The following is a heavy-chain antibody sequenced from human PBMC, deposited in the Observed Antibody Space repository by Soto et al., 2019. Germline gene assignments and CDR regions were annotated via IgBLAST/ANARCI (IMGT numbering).Heavy chain of an antibody. D-gene: IGHD6-6*01. J-gene: IGHJ4*02. CDR1: GGSFSGYY. CDR3: ARGRFEYSSSGVDY. Sequence: QVQLQQWGAGLLKPSETLSLTCAVYGGSFSGYYWSWIRQPPGKGLEWIGEINHSGSTNYNPSLKSRVTISVDTSKNQFSLKLSSVTAADTAVYYCARGRFEYSSSGVDYWDQGTLVTVSS. CDR2: INHSGST. V-gene: IGHV4-34*01.